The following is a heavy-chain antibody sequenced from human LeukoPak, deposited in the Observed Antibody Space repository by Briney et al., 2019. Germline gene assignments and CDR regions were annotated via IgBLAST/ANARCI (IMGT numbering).Heavy chain of an antibody. D-gene: IGHD3-10*01. J-gene: IGHJ4*02. CDR1: GFTFSSYA. Sequence: GGSLRLSCAASGFTFSSYAMSWVRQAPGKGLEWVSAISGSGGSTYYADSVKGRFTISRDNSKNTLYLQMNSLRAEDTAVCYCAKDHGFGESTFDYWGQGTLVTVSS. V-gene: IGHV3-23*01. CDR3: AKDHGFGESTFDY. CDR2: ISGSGGST.